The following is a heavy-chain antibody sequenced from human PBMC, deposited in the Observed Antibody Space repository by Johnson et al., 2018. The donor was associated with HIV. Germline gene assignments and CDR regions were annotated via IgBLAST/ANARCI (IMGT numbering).Heavy chain of an antibody. CDR1: GFTFSNYG. CDR2: VWYDGSNE. D-gene: IGHD6-13*01. V-gene: IGHV3-33*06. Sequence: QVQLVESGGGVVKPGRSLRLSCAASGFTFSNYGMHWVRQAPGKGLDWVAVVWYDGSNEYYADSVKGRFTISRDNSKNTLYLEMNSLRVEDTAVYYCAKVVTSSSSWQDDAFDIWGQGTVVTVSS. J-gene: IGHJ3*02. CDR3: AKVVTSSSSWQDDAFDI.